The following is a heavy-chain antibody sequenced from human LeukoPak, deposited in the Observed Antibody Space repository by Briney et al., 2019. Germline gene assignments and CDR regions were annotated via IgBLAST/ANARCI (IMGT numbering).Heavy chain of an antibody. Sequence: PGGSLRLSCAASGFTFSSYWMGWVRQAPGKGLEWVANIKQDGSEKYYVDSVKGRFTISRDNAKNSLYLQMNSLRAEDTAVYYCARVDMVRGVIMGAFDYWGQGTLVTVSS. J-gene: IGHJ4*02. D-gene: IGHD3-10*01. V-gene: IGHV3-7*01. CDR1: GFTFSSYW. CDR3: ARVDMVRGVIMGAFDY. CDR2: IKQDGSEK.